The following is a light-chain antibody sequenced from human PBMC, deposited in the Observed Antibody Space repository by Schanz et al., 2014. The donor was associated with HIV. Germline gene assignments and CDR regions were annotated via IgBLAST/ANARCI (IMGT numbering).Light chain of an antibody. V-gene: IGKV3D-15*01. J-gene: IGKJ3*01. CDR1: QSVSTN. Sequence: EIVMTQSPATLSMSPGESATLSCRASQSVSTNLAWYQQKPGQAPRLLIYGASSRATGIPDRFSGSGSGTDFALTISRLEPEDFAVYYCQQYSNWPPEFTFGPGTKVDIK. CDR3: QQYSNWPPEFT. CDR2: GAS.